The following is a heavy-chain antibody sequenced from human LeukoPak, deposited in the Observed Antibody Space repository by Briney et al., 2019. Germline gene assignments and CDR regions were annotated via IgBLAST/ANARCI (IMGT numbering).Heavy chain of an antibody. V-gene: IGHV1-8*01. CDR3: AGGIQRDFDI. J-gene: IGHJ3*02. CDR1: GYTFTSYD. Sequence: ASVKVSCKASGYTFTSYDINWVRQATGQGLEWMGWMNPNSGNTGYAQKFQGRVTMTRNTSITTVYMELSSMRSEDTAVYYCAGGIQRDFDIWGQGTMVTVSS. CDR2: MNPNSGNT.